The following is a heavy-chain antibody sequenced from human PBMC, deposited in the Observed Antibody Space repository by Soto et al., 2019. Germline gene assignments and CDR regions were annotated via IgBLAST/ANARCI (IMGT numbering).Heavy chain of an antibody. Sequence: PSETLSLTCTVSGGSISAHTHYWSWIRQSPGGGLEWIASIYYSGTTYYNPSLQNRLTISADRSKNQVSLLLTSVTAADTAVYYCARRKVVITTDSNYLYFAMGVWGPGTTVTVSS. CDR3: ARRKVVITTDSNYLYFAMGV. CDR2: IYYSGTT. J-gene: IGHJ6*02. CDR1: GGSISAHTHY. V-gene: IGHV4-39*01. D-gene: IGHD2-15*01.